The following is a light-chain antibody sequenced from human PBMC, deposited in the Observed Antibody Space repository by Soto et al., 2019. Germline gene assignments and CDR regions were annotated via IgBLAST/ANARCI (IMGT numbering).Light chain of an antibody. J-gene: IGKJ5*01. V-gene: IGKV3-20*01. CDR1: QSVSSSY. Sequence: EIVLTQSPGTLSLSPGERATLSCRASQSVSSSYLAWYQQKPGQAPRLLIYGASSRATGIPDRFSGSGSGTDFTLTISRLEPEDFATYFCQQVKDYPITFGQGTRLDIK. CDR3: QQVKDYPIT. CDR2: GAS.